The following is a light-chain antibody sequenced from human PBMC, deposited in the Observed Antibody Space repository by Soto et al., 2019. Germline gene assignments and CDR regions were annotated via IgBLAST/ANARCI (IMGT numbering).Light chain of an antibody. Sequence: EIVMTQSPATLSVSPGERAALSCRASQSVSGNLAWYQQTPGQAPRLLIYGASTRATGIPARFSGSGFGTEFTLTISSLKSEDFAVYYWQQYNYSPPAVGEGTRLEIK. J-gene: IGKJ5*01. CDR1: QSVSGN. V-gene: IGKV3-15*01. CDR2: GAS. CDR3: QQYNYSPPA.